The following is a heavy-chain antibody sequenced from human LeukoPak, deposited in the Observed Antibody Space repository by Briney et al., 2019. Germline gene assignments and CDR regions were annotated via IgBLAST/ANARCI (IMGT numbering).Heavy chain of an antibody. CDR3: ARVGLPSGWYYYYGMDV. CDR2: IYSGGST. CDR1: GFTVSSNY. Sequence: GGSLRLSCAASGFTVSSNYMSWVRQAPGKGLEWVSVIYSGGSTYYADSVKGRFTISRHNSKNTLYLQMNSLRAEDTAVYYCARVGLPSGWYYYYGMDVWGQGTTVTVSS. D-gene: IGHD6-19*01. J-gene: IGHJ6*02. V-gene: IGHV3-53*04.